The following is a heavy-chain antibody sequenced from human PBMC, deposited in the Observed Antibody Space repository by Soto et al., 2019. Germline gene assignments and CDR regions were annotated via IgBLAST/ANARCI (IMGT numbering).Heavy chain of an antibody. V-gene: IGHV3-23*01. CDR3: AKGTTIFGVVIAFFDY. Sequence: GGSLRLSCAASGFSFSTYSMNWVRLAPGKGLEWVSAISGSGGSTYYADSVKGRFTISRDNSKNTLYLQMNSLRAEDTAVYYCAKGTTIFGVVIAFFDYWGQGTLVTVSS. J-gene: IGHJ4*02. CDR1: GFSFSTYS. D-gene: IGHD3-3*01. CDR2: ISGSGGST.